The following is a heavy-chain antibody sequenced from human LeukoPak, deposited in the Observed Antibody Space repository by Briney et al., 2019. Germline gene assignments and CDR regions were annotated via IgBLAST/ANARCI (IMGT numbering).Heavy chain of an antibody. J-gene: IGHJ4*02. CDR3: AREKYDSSGYYTDNYYFDY. V-gene: IGHV3-20*04. D-gene: IGHD3-22*01. Sequence: PGGSLRLSCAASGFTFDDYGMTWVRQAPGKGLEWVSDINWNGGSIGYADSVKGRLTVSRDNAKNSLYLQMNSLRAEDTAFYYCAREKYDSSGYYTDNYYFDYWGQGTLVTVSS. CDR1: GFTFDDYG. CDR2: INWNGGSI.